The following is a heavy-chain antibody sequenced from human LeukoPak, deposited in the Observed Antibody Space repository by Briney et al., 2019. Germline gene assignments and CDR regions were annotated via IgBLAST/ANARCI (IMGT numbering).Heavy chain of an antibody. CDR3: ARAPDCSSTSCYYMDV. V-gene: IGHV5-51*01. CDR2: IYPGDSDT. CDR1: GYSFTSYW. Sequence: GESLKISCKGSGYSFTSYWIGWVRQMPGKGLEWMGIIYPGDSDTRYRPSFQGQVTISADKSISTAYLQWSSLKASDTAMYYCARAPDCSSTSCYYMDVWGKGTTVTVSS. J-gene: IGHJ6*03. D-gene: IGHD2-2*01.